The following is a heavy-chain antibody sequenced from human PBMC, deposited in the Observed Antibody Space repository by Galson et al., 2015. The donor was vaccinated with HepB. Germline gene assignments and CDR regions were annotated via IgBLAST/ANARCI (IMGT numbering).Heavy chain of an antibody. J-gene: IGHJ6*02. V-gene: IGHV3-23*01. CDR1: GFTFSSYG. Sequence: SLRLSCAASGFTFSSYGMHWVRQAPGKGLEWVSVISGSGGSTYYADSVKGQFTLSRDNSKNTLYLQMNSLRAEDTALYYCAKGITSWYSETSYYGMDVWGQGTTVTVS. D-gene: IGHD2-2*01. CDR3: AKGITSWYSETSYYGMDV. CDR2: ISGSGGST.